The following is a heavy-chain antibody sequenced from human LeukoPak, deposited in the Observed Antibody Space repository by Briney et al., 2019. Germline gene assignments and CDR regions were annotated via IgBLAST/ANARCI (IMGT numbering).Heavy chain of an antibody. CDR2: IWYDGSNK. Sequence: GGSLRLSCAASGFTFSSYGMHWVRQAPGKGLEWVAVIWYDGSNKYYADSVKGRFTISRDNAKNSLYLQMNSLRAEDMALYYCAKDKGANWVKDWYFDLWGRGTLVTVSS. D-gene: IGHD7-27*01. J-gene: IGHJ2*01. V-gene: IGHV3-33*03. CDR3: AKDKGANWVKDWYFDL. CDR1: GFTFSSYG.